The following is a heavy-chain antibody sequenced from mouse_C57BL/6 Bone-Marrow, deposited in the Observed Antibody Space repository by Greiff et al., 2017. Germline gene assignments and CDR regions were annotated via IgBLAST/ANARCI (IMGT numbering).Heavy chain of an antibody. J-gene: IGHJ2*01. CDR2: ISGGGGNT. V-gene: IGHV5-9*01. CDR3: ARGLYYDYPYYFDY. CDR1: GFTFSSYT. D-gene: IGHD2-4*01. Sequence: DVKLVESGGGLVKPGGSLKLSCAASGFTFSSYTMSWVRQTPEKRLEWVATISGGGGNTYYPDSVKGRFTISRDNAKNTLYLQMSSLRSEDTALYYCARGLYYDYPYYFDYWGQGTTLTVSS.